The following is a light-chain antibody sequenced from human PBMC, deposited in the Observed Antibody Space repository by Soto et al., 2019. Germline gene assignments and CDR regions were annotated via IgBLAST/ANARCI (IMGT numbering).Light chain of an antibody. V-gene: IGKV1-6*01. Sequence: IQLTQYLISPSASVGDRVTITCRASQDIRNELSWYQQKPGKAPKFLIFAASNLQSGVPSRFSGSGSGTDFTLTISCLQPEDFATYYCPQSYITPQTFAQGAKVDIK. J-gene: IGKJ1*01. CDR3: PQSYITPQT. CDR2: AAS. CDR1: QDIRNE.